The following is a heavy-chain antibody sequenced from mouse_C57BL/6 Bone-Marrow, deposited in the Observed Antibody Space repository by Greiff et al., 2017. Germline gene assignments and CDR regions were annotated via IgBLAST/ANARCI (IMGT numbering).Heavy chain of an antibody. D-gene: IGHD1-1*01. V-gene: IGHV1-59*01. CDR3: ARGYYGSSWFAY. CDR1: GYTFTSYW. J-gene: IGHJ3*01. Sequence: QVQLQQPGAELVRPGTSVKLSCKASGYTFTSYWMHWVKQRPGQGLEWIGVIDPSDSYTNYNQKFKGKATLTVDTSSSTAYMQLSSLTSEDSEVYYCARGYYGSSWFAYWGQGTLVTVSA. CDR2: IDPSDSYT.